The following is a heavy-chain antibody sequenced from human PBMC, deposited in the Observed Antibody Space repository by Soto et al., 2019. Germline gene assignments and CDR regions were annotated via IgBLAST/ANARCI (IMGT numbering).Heavy chain of an antibody. V-gene: IGHV3-30*09. D-gene: IGHD2-8*02. Sequence: QMQLVESGGDVDQPGRSLRLSCAASGFTFSTFAMNWVSQAPGKGLEWVSVISYDGSNKYYADYVKGRFAISRDNSENRPYLQMNSLRTEDTAVDYCESWCSMPRDYWGQGTLVTVSS. CDR3: ESWCSMPRDY. CDR2: ISYDGSNK. J-gene: IGHJ4*02. CDR1: GFTFSTFA.